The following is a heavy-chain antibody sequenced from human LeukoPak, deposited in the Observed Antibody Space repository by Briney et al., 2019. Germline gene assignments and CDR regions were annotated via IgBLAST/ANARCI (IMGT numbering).Heavy chain of an antibody. CDR3: ARHPYSSTWYDY. CDR1: GYSLTSYW. V-gene: IGHV5-10-1*01. D-gene: IGHD6-13*01. Sequence: GESLKISCKGSGYSLTSYWISWVRQMPGKGLEWMGRIDPSDSYTNYSPSLQGHVTISADKSISTVYLQWSSLKASDTAMYYCARHPYSSTWYDYWGQGTLVTVSS. CDR2: IDPSDSYT. J-gene: IGHJ4*02.